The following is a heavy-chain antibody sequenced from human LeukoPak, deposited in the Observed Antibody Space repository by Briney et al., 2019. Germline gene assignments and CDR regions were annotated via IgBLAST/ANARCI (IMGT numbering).Heavy chain of an antibody. J-gene: IGHJ4*02. Sequence: PGRSLRLSCAASGVTFSGYGLNCVRQVPVKGLQWVAVISHDGHTKYYEDSVKGRFTISRDNSKNTLYLQMNSLRAEDTAVYYCVIDFLRSDGDYSFDYWGQGTLVTISS. CDR1: GVTFSGYG. V-gene: IGHV3-30*03. CDR3: VIDFLRSDGDYSFDY. D-gene: IGHD4-17*01. CDR2: ISHDGHTK.